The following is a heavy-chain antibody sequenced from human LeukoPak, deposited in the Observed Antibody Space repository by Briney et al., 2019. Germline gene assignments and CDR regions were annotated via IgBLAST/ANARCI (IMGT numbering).Heavy chain of an antibody. Sequence: GASVKVSCKASGYTFTSYGINWVRQATGQGLEWMGWMNPNTGNTGYAQKFQGRVTMTRDTSISTAYMELSSLRSDDMAVYYCARKFLGSRGYYFDYWGQGTLVTVSS. CDR2: MNPNTGNT. CDR3: ARKFLGSRGYYFDY. D-gene: IGHD3-10*01. V-gene: IGHV1-8*01. J-gene: IGHJ4*02. CDR1: GYTFTSYG.